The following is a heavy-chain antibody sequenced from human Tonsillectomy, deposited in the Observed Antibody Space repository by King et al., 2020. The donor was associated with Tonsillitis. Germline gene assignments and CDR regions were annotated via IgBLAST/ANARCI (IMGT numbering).Heavy chain of an antibody. CDR3: TTPYSSSWYGY. V-gene: IGHV3-15*01. Sequence: VQLVESGGGLVKPGGSLRLSCAASGFTFSNAWMSWVRQAPGKGLEWVGRIKRKTDGGTTDYAAPVKGRFTISRDDSKNTLYLQMNSLKTEDTAVYYCTTPYSSSWYGYWGQGTLVTVSS. J-gene: IGHJ4*02. CDR1: GFTFSNAW. CDR2: IKRKTDGGTT. D-gene: IGHD6-13*01.